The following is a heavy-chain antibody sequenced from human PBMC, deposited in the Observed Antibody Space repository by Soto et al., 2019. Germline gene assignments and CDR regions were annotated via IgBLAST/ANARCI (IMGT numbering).Heavy chain of an antibody. CDR1: GYSISIGYY. Sequence: SETLSLTCAVSGYSISIGYYWGWIRQPPGKGLEWIGSIYHSGSAYYNPSLKSRVTISVDTSKNQFSLKLSSVTAADTAVYYCVGFSTDLYDWGQRTLVTVSS. J-gene: IGHJ4*02. CDR3: VGFSTDLYD. CDR2: IYHSGSA. D-gene: IGHD1-26*01. V-gene: IGHV4-38-2*01.